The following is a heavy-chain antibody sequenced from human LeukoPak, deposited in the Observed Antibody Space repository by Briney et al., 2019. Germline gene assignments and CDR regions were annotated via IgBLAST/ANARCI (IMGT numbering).Heavy chain of an antibody. CDR3: ARALEDYYYYYMDV. D-gene: IGHD5-24*01. J-gene: IGHJ6*03. CDR2: ISSSSSTI. CDR1: GFTFNSYS. V-gene: IGHV3-48*01. Sequence: GGSLRLSCAASGFTFNSYSMNWVRQAPGKGLEWVSYISSSSSTIYYADSVKGRFTISRDNAKNSLYLQMNSLRAEDTAVYYCARALEDYYYYYMDVWGKGTTVTVSS.